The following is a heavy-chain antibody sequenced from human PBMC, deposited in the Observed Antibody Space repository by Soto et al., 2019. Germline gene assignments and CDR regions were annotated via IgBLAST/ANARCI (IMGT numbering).Heavy chain of an antibody. V-gene: IGHV1-69*01. Sequence: QVQLVQSGAEVKKPGSSVKVSCKASGGTFSSYAISWVRQAPGQGLEWMGGIIPIFGTANYAQKFQGRVTITADASTSTAYMELSSLRSEDTAVYYCARTTTVTTGNYYYYYGMDVWGQGTTVTVSS. CDR1: GGTFSSYA. D-gene: IGHD4-17*01. J-gene: IGHJ6*02. CDR2: IIPIFGTA. CDR3: ARTTTVTTGNYYYYYGMDV.